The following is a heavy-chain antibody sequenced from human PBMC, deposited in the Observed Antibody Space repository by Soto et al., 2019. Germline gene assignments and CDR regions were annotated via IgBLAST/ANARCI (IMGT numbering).Heavy chain of an antibody. Sequence: GGSLILSCVASGFTFNSYSMSWVRQAPGKGLEWVSGISGSGGGSTYYADSVKGRFTISRDNSKNTLYLQMNSLRAEDTAVYYCASKPHDYWSGYSYYYGMDVWGQGTTVTVSS. CDR3: ASKPHDYWSGYSYYYGMDV. D-gene: IGHD3-3*01. CDR2: ISGSGGGST. V-gene: IGHV3-23*01. CDR1: GFTFNSYS. J-gene: IGHJ6*02.